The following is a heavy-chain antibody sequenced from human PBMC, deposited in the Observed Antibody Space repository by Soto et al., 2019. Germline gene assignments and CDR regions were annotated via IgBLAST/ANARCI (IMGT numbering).Heavy chain of an antibody. Sequence: QVQLVQSGAEVKKPGASLKVSCKASGYTFTSYGISWVRQAPGQGLEWMGWISAYNGNTNYAQKLQGRVTMTTDTSTSTAYMELRSLRSDDTAVYYCAAPACTTYYYYGMDVWGQGTTVTVSS. D-gene: IGHD2-8*01. V-gene: IGHV1-18*01. CDR3: AAPACTTYYYYGMDV. J-gene: IGHJ6*02. CDR2: ISAYNGNT. CDR1: GYTFTSYG.